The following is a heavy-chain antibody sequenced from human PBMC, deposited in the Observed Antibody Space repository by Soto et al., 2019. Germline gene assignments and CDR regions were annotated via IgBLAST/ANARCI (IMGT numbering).Heavy chain of an antibody. D-gene: IGHD3-10*01. CDR3: VRDLDGSGAYYTDF. J-gene: IGHJ4*02. CDR2: ISAYKTNI. Sequence: QVQLVQSGAEVKKPGASVKVSCKASGYTFPNYGITWVRQAPGQGLEWMGWISAYKTNIKYAQKFQGRATLTTDTSTSTAYMERRSLRSDDTAIYYCVRDLDGSGAYYTDFWGQGTLVTVSS. V-gene: IGHV1-18*01. CDR1: GYTFPNYG.